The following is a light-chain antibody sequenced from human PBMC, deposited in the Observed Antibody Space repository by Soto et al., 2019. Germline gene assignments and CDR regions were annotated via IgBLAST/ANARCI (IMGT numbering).Light chain of an antibody. CDR1: QSINNW. J-gene: IGKJ5*01. V-gene: IGKV1-5*03. CDR3: QQYSSYSPIT. Sequence: DIQITHSPSSRSASVLDIWTVTCLASQSINNWLAWYQKKPGRAPKLLIYKASVLETVAPSRFSGTGSGTEFTLTINGLQPDDFATYYCQQYSSYSPITFGQGTRLEIK. CDR2: KAS.